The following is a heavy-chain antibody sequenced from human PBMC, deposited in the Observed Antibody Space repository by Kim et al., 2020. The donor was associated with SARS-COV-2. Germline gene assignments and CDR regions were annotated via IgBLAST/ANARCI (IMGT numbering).Heavy chain of an antibody. CDR3: ARDTYYYDSSGYNWFDP. J-gene: IGHJ5*02. Sequence: SVKVSCKASGGTFSSYAISWVRQAPGQGLEWMGGIIPIFGTANYAQKFQGRVTITADESTSTAYMELSSLRSEDTAVYYCARDTYYYDSSGYNWFDPWGQGTLVTVSS. CDR1: GGTFSSYA. D-gene: IGHD3-22*01. CDR2: IIPIFGTA. V-gene: IGHV1-69*13.